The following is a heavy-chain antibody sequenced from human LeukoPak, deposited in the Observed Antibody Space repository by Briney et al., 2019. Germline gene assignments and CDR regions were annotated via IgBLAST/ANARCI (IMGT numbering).Heavy chain of an antibody. J-gene: IGHJ4*02. D-gene: IGHD6-19*01. Sequence: SETLSLTCTVCGGSISSYYWIWIRQPPGKGLEWIGYIYYSGSTNYNPSLKSRGTISVDTSKDQFSLKLSSLTAADTAVYYCARSGDSSGWYPRRSLDYWGQGTLVTVSS. CDR3: ARSGDSSGWYPRRSLDY. CDR2: IYYSGST. V-gene: IGHV4-59*01. CDR1: GGSISSYY.